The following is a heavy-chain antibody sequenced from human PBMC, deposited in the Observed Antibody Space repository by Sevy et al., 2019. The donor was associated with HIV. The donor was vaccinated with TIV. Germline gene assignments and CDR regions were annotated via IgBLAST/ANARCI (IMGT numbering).Heavy chain of an antibody. CDR1: GFTFSDYY. J-gene: IGHJ5*02. CDR3: ARDRSRRAVAGPDVFDP. D-gene: IGHD6-19*01. V-gene: IGHV3-11*01. Sequence: GSLRLSCAASGFTFSDYYMSWIRQAPGKGLEWVSYISSSGSTIYYADSVQGRFTISRDNAKNSLYLQMNSLRAEDTAVYYCARDRSRRAVAGPDVFDPWGQGTLVTVSS. CDR2: ISSSGSTI.